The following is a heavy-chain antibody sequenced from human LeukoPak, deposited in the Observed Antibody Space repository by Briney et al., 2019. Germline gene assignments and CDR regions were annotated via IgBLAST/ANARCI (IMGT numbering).Heavy chain of an antibody. CDR2: IIPIFGTA. Sequence: SVKVSCKASGGTFSSYAISWVRQAPGQGLEWMGRIIPIFGTANYAQKFQGRVTITTDESTSTAYTELSSLRSEDTAVYYCARDCACGDYEDWFDPWGQGTLVTVSS. CDR3: ARDCACGDYEDWFDP. CDR1: GGTFSSYA. J-gene: IGHJ5*02. V-gene: IGHV1-69*05. D-gene: IGHD4-17*01.